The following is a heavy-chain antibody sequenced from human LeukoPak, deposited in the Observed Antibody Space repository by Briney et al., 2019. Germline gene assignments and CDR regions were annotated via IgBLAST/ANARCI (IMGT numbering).Heavy chain of an antibody. D-gene: IGHD6-13*01. CDR3: AKDGYSSSWYFLDY. V-gene: IGHV3-30*02. CDR2: IRYDGSNK. Sequence: GSLRLSCAASGFTLSSYGMHWVRQAPGKGLEWVAFIRYDGSNKYYADSVKGRFTISRDNSKNTLYLQMNSLRAEDTAVYYCAKDGYSSSWYFLDYWGQGTLVTVSS. J-gene: IGHJ4*02. CDR1: GFTLSSYG.